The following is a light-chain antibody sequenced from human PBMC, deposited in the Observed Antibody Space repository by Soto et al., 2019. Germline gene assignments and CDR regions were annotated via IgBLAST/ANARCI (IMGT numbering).Light chain of an antibody. Sequence: QSVLTQSPSASASLGASVKLTCTLSSGHSNYAIAWHQQQPEKGPRYLMKLNSDGSHSKGDGIPDRFSGSNSGAERYLTISRLQSEDEADYYCQTWGTGVWVFGGGTKLTVL. CDR3: QTWGTGVWV. CDR2: LNSDGSH. CDR1: SGHSNYA. V-gene: IGLV4-69*01. J-gene: IGLJ3*02.